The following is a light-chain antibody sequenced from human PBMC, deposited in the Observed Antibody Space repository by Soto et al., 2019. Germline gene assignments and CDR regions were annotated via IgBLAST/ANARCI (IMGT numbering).Light chain of an antibody. J-gene: IGKJ2*02. CDR3: QQYNNWPPCT. Sequence: EIVMTQSPATLSVSPGERATLSCRASPSVSTNLAWYQQKLGQAPRLLLYGASTRATGIPARFSGSGSGTEFTLTISELEPEDFAFYYCQQYNNWPPCTFGQGTKLEIK. CDR2: GAS. CDR1: PSVSTN. V-gene: IGKV3-15*01.